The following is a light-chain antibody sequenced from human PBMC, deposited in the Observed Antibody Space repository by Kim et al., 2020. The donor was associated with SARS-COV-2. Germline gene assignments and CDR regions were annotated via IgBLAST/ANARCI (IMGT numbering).Light chain of an antibody. CDR1: QSISSW. Sequence: SASVGERVTITCRASQSISSWLAWYQQKPGKAPKLLIYKASSLESGVPSRFSGSGSGTEFTLTISSLQPDDFATYYCQQYNSYCTFGQGTKVDIK. J-gene: IGKJ1*01. CDR2: KAS. CDR3: QQYNSYCT. V-gene: IGKV1-5*03.